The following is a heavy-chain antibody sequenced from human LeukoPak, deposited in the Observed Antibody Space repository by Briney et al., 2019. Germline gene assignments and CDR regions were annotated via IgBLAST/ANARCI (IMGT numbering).Heavy chain of an antibody. J-gene: IGHJ4*02. V-gene: IGHV1-2*02. D-gene: IGHD3-22*01. Sequence: GASVKVSCKSSGYTFTGYYIHWVRQAPGQGLEWMGWINPNNGATTYAQKFQDSVSMTRDTSVSTAYMELRWLRSVDSAMYFCARGSGLPDSNGFHYFDYWGQGTLVAVSS. CDR2: INPNNGAT. CDR3: ARGSGLPDSNGFHYFDY. CDR1: GYTFTGYY.